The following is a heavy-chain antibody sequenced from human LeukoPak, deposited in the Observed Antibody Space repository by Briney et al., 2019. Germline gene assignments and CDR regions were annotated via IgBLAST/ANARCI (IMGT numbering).Heavy chain of an antibody. CDR3: ASPKDEYYYFMDV. J-gene: IGHJ6*03. Sequence: SETLSLPCSVSGGSISSSRWYWGWVRQPPGKGLEWIGSIYKGGSTYYNPSLKGRVTISVDTSKNQFSLKLDSVTVADTAVYYCASPKDEYYYFMDVWGKGTTVTVSS. V-gene: IGHV4-39*01. CDR2: IYKGGST. CDR1: GGSISSSRWY. D-gene: IGHD5-24*01.